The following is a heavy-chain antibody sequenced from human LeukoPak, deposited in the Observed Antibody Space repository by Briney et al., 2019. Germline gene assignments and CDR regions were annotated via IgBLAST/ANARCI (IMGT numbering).Heavy chain of an antibody. D-gene: IGHD1-26*01. Sequence: GGSLSLSCAASGSTFSSYAMSWVRQAPGKGLEWVSGISGSGGSTSYADSVKGRFTISRDNSKNTLYLQMNSLRAEDTAVYYCAKDSDSGSYDYWGQGTLVTVSS. CDR2: ISGSGGST. CDR1: GSTFSSYA. J-gene: IGHJ4*02. V-gene: IGHV3-23*01. CDR3: AKDSDSGSYDY.